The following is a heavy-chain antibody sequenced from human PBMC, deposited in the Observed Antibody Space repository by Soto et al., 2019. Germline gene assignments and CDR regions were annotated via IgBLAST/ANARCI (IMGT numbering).Heavy chain of an antibody. CDR3: ARDQDRQQLGGNYYYIMDV. Sequence: QVQLVQSGAEVKKPGSSVKVSCKASGGSFSNSALSWVRQAPGQGLEWMGGIMPIFRTPDYAQRFQGRVTITADESTSTAYMELSSLTSEDTGVYYCARDQDRQQLGGNYYYIMDVWGQGTTVTVSS. CDR2: IMPIFRTP. D-gene: IGHD3-3*02. V-gene: IGHV1-69*12. J-gene: IGHJ6*02. CDR1: GGSFSNSA.